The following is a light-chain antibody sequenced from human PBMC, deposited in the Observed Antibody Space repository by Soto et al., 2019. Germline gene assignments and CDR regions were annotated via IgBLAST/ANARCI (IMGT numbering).Light chain of an antibody. V-gene: IGKV3-20*01. CDR3: QQYGSSPWT. Sequence: EIVLTQSPGTLSLSPGERATLSCRASQSVSSNYLAWYQQKPGQAPRLLSYGASSRATGIPDRFTGSGSVTDFTLIIRRLEPEDVAVYYCQQYGSSPWTFGQGTKVEIK. CDR2: GAS. J-gene: IGKJ1*01. CDR1: QSVSSNY.